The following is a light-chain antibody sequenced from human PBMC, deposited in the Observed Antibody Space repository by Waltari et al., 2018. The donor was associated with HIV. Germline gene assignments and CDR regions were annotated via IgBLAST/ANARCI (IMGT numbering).Light chain of an antibody. J-gene: IGLJ1*01. CDR1: TSDLGALNY. Sequence: QSALAQPASVSGSPGQSITITCTGTTSDLGALNYVSWYQHHPGKAPRLIIYGVSERPSGISDRFSASKSGNTASLTISGLQSEDEADYHCSSYTTSTSYVFGTGTKVTVL. V-gene: IGLV2-14*03. CDR2: GVS. CDR3: SSYTTSTSYV.